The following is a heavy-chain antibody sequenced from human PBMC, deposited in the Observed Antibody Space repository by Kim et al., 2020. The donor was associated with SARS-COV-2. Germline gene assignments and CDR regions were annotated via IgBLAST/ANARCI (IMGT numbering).Heavy chain of an antibody. Sequence: GESLKISCKGSGYSFTSYWIGWVRQMPGKGLEWMGIIYPGDSDTRYSPSFQGQVTISADKSISTAYLQWSSLKASDTAMYYCARHVIAATHLGYYYYYGMDVWGQGTTVTVSS. CDR2: IYPGDSDT. J-gene: IGHJ6*02. CDR1: GYSFTSYW. CDR3: ARHVIAATHLGYYYYYGMDV. V-gene: IGHV5-51*01. D-gene: IGHD6-6*01.